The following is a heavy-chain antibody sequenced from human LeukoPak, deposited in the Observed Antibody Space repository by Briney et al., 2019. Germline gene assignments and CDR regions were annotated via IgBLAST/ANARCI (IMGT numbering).Heavy chain of an antibody. D-gene: IGHD5-18*01. CDR2: ISSSSTTI. CDR1: GFTFSSYS. V-gene: IGHV3-48*01. Sequence: GGSLRLSCAASGFTFSSYSMMWVRQAPGKGLEWVSYISSSSTTIHYADSVKGRFTISRDNSKNTLYLQMNSLRAEDTAVYYCASPGSVGDTGMPDYWGQGTLVTVSS. J-gene: IGHJ4*02. CDR3: ASPGSVGDTGMPDY.